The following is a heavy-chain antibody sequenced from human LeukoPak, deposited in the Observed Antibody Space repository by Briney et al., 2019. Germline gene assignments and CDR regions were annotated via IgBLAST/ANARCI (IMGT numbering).Heavy chain of an antibody. V-gene: IGHV4-30-2*02. CDR3: ARLRITMIRGQLYGFDY. CDR2: ICHSGST. Sequence: SETLSLTCTVSGVSISSGGYYWSWIRQPPGKGLEWIGYICHSGSTYYNPSLKSRVTISVDRSKNQFSLKLSSVTAADTAVYYCARLRITMIRGQLYGFDYWGQGTLVTVSS. D-gene: IGHD3-10*01. CDR1: GVSISSGGYY. J-gene: IGHJ4*02.